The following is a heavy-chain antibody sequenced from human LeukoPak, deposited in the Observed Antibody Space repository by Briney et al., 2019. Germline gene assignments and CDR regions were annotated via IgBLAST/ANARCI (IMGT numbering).Heavy chain of an antibody. CDR1: GFTFSSYA. CDR2: ISYDGSNK. CDR3: ARGGDYYDSSGYYPDDY. Sequence: PGRSLRLSCAASGFTFSSYAMHWVRQAPGKGLEGVAVISYDGSNKYYADSVKGRFTISRDNSKNTLYLQMNSLRAEDTAVYYCARGGDYYDSSGYYPDDYWGQGTLVTVSS. V-gene: IGHV3-30-3*01. J-gene: IGHJ4*02. D-gene: IGHD3-22*01.